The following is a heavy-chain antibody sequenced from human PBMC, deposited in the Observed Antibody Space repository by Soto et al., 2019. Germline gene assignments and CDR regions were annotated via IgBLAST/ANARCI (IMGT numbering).Heavy chain of an antibody. V-gene: IGHV1-2*02. Sequence: ASFKVSCTASGYPFSYYYMNWVRHAPGQGLAWMGWVNPNSGGTKFAQKFQGRVTMTRDTSISTGYMELSSLTSDDSAVYYCVRDVGKGVVAGTVSLDFERWGKG. CDR2: VNPNSGGT. CDR1: GYPFSYYY. D-gene: IGHD2-15*01. CDR3: VRDVGKGVVAGTVSLDFER. J-gene: IGHJ6*03.